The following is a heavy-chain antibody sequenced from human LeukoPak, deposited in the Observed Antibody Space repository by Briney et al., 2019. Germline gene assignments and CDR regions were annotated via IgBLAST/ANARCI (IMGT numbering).Heavy chain of an antibody. J-gene: IGHJ4*02. CDR1: GYRFSGYW. Sequence: GESLKISCKASGYRFSGYWIGWARQLPGKGLEWLGMVYPADSDTRYSPSFQGQVTISADKSITTAYLQWSSVKASDTAIYYCAAYLGNEFFDYWGQGTLVTVSS. V-gene: IGHV5-51*01. CDR3: AAYLGNEFFDY. CDR2: VYPADSDT. D-gene: IGHD7-27*01.